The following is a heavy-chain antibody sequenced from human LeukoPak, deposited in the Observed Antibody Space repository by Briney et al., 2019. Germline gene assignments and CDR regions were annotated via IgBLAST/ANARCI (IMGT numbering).Heavy chain of an antibody. Sequence: GGSLRLSCAASGFTFSSYSMNWVRQGPGKGLEWVSYISGSGSTIYYADSVKGRFTISRDNAKNSLYLQMNSLRDEDTAVYYCARGRSGSYCIDYWGQGTLVTVSS. V-gene: IGHV3-48*02. CDR3: ARGRSGSYCIDY. CDR2: ISGSGSTI. D-gene: IGHD1-26*01. CDR1: GFTFSSYS. J-gene: IGHJ4*02.